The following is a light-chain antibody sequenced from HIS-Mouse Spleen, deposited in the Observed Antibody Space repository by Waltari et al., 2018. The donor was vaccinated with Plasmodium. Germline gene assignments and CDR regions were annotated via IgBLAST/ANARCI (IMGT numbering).Light chain of an antibody. Sequence: SYELTQPPSVSVSPGQTARITCSGDALPKKYAYWYQQKSGQAPVLVIYEDSKRPSGIHERLSGYSSGTMATLTISGAQVEDEADYYCYSTDSSGNHRVFGGGTKLTVL. CDR1: ALPKKY. CDR3: YSTDSSGNHRV. V-gene: IGLV3-10*01. CDR2: EDS. J-gene: IGLJ3*02.